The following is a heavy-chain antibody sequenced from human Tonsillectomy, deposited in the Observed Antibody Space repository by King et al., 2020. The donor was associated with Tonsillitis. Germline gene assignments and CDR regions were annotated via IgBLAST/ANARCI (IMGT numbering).Heavy chain of an antibody. V-gene: IGHV4-34*01. CDR3: ATGYDSIWGSYRSTIFDY. CDR2: INHSGSP. Sequence: VQLQQWGAGLLKPSETLSLTCAVYGGSFSGYYWSWIRQPPGKGLEWIGEINHSGSPNYKPSLKSRVTISVDTSKNQFSLKLSSVTAADTAVYYCATGYDSIWGSYRSTIFDYWGQGTLVTVSS. D-gene: IGHD3-16*02. CDR1: GGSFSGYY. J-gene: IGHJ4*02.